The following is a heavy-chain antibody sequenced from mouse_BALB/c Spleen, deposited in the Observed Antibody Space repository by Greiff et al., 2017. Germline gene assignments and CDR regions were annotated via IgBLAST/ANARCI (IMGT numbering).Heavy chain of an antibody. D-gene: IGHD2-2*01. CDR2: ISSGSSTI. V-gene: IGHV5-17*02. CDR1: GFTFSSFG. J-gene: IGHJ2*01. Sequence: EVKLQESGGGLVQPGGSRKLSCAASGFTFSSFGMHWVRQAPEKGLEWVAYISSGSSTIYYADTVKGRFTISRDNPKNTLFLQMTSLRSEDTAMYYCARDGDGYDDFDYWGQGTTLTVSS. CDR3: ARDGDGYDDFDY.